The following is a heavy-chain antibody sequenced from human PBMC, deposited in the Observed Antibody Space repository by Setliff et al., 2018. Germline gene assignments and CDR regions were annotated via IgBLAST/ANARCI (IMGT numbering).Heavy chain of an antibody. CDR2: IYNSGST. D-gene: IGHD3-3*01. J-gene: IGHJ6*02. CDR3: ARAPRNFGVVINYYYYYYGMDV. CDR1: ADSISSSYDY. Sequence: SETLSLTCNVSADSISSSYDYWAWIRQPPGKGLEWIGSIYNSGSTYYNPSLKSRVSISVDTSKNQFSLKLSSVTAADTAVYYCARAPRNFGVVINYYYYYYGMDVWGQGTRSPSP. V-gene: IGHV4-39*01.